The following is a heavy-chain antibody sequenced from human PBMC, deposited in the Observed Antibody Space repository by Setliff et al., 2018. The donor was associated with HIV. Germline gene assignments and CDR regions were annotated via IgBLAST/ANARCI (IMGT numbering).Heavy chain of an antibody. V-gene: IGHV3-23*01. CDR2: ISGSGSAT. CDR1: GFIFSSHA. CDR3: AKGHSGWWFLDAFDI. D-gene: IGHD6-19*01. J-gene: IGHJ3*02. Sequence: RLSCEASGFIFSSHAMSWVRQVPGKGLELIAVISGSGSATTYADSVKGRFTISKDNSKNTLYLQMNSLRAEDTAVYYCAKGHSGWWFLDAFDIWGQGTMVTVSS.